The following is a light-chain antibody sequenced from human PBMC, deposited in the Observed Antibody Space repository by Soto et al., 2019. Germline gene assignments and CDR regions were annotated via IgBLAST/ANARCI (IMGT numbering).Light chain of an antibody. Sequence: EIVLTQSPGTLSLSPGERATLSCRASQSVSSSYLAWYQQKPGQAPRPLIYGASSRAIGIPVRFSGSGSGTDFTLTISRLEPEDFAVYYCQQYGSSPWTVGQGTKVEIK. CDR2: GAS. V-gene: IGKV3-20*01. J-gene: IGKJ1*01. CDR3: QQYGSSPWT. CDR1: QSVSSSY.